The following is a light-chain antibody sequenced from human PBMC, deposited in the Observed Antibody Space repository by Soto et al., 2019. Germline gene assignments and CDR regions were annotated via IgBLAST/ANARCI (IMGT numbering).Light chain of an antibody. CDR3: QQYGGSPIT. J-gene: IGKJ5*01. V-gene: IGKV3-20*01. CDR1: QSVSSQ. Sequence: EIVLTPSPGTLSLSPGERATLSCRASQSVSSQVAWYQQKPGQAPRLLISGASSRATGIPDRFSGSGSGTDFALTISRLEPEDFALYYCQQYGGSPITFGQGTRLEIK. CDR2: GAS.